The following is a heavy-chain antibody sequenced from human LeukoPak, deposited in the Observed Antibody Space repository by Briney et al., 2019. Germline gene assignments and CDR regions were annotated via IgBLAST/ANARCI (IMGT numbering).Heavy chain of an antibody. CDR1: GFTFSSYA. V-gene: IGHV3-23*01. J-gene: IGHJ6*02. CDR3: AKDLARFWSGYYRYYYYGMDV. D-gene: IGHD3-3*01. Sequence: GGSLRLSCAASGFTFSSYAMSWVRQAPGKGLEWVSAISGRGGSTYYADSVKGRFTISRDNSKNTLYLQMNSLRAEDTAVYYCAKDLARFWSGYYRYYYYGMDVWGQGTTVTVSS. CDR2: ISGRGGST.